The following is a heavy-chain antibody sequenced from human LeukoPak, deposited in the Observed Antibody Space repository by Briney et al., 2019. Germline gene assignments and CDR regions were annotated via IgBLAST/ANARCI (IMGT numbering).Heavy chain of an antibody. CDR3: AKDRSTYNVLTGYQDY. D-gene: IGHD3-9*01. V-gene: IGHV3-30*18. CDR2: ISYDGGNK. J-gene: IGHJ4*02. CDR1: GFTFSRYG. Sequence: GGSLRLSCAVSGFTFSRYGMHWVRQAPGKGPEWVALISYDGGNKDYVDSVKGRFTVSRDNSRNTLYLQLNSLRPEDTAVYYCAKDRSTYNVLTGYQDYWGQGTLVTVSS.